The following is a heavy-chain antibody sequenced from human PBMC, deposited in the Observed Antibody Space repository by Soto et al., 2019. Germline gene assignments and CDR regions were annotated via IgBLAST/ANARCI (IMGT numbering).Heavy chain of an antibody. J-gene: IGHJ5*02. CDR3: ARDQGNSWNDGWFDP. CDR2: INTGNAYT. V-gene: IGHV1-3*04. CDR1: GYTFTSYA. D-gene: IGHD1-1*01. Sequence: QVQLVQSGAEVKKPGASVKVSCKASGYTFTSYALHWVRQAPGQRLEWMGWINTGNAYTKYSQMFQGRVTFTRDTTASTANMEMSSLRSEDTAVYYCARDQGNSWNDGWFDPWGQGTLVTVSS.